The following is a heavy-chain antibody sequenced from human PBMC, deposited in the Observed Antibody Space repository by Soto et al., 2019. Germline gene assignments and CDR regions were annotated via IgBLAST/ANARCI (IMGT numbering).Heavy chain of an antibody. V-gene: IGHV2-70*11. Sequence: SGPTLVNPTQTLTLTCTFSGFSLSTSGMCVSWIRQPPGKALEWLARIDWDDDKYYSTSLKTRLTISKDTSKNQVVLTTTNMDPVDTATYYCARIPGYSNYYYYGMDVWGQGTTVTVSS. CDR1: GFSLSTSGMC. CDR3: ARIPGYSNYYYYGMDV. D-gene: IGHD2-15*01. CDR2: IDWDDDK. J-gene: IGHJ6*02.